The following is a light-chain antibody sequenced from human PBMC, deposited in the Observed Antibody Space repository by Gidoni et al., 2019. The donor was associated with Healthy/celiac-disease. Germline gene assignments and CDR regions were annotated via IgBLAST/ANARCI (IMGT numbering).Light chain of an antibody. V-gene: IGKV3-15*01. CDR3: QQYNNWPQT. J-gene: IGKJ1*01. CDR1: QSVSSN. Sequence: EIVMTQSPATPSVSPGERATLSCRASQSVSSNLAWYQQKPGQAPRLLIYGASTRATGIPARFSGSGSGTEFTLTISSLQSEDFAVYYCQQYNNWPQTFGQXTKVEIK. CDR2: GAS.